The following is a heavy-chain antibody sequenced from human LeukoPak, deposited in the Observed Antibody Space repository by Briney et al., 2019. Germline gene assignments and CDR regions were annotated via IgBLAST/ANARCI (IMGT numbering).Heavy chain of an antibody. CDR1: GITFSNYE. CDR3: ASLGSGH. J-gene: IGHJ4*02. D-gene: IGHD3-16*01. CDR2: INPGGSNR. Sequence: GGSLRLSCAASGITFSNYEMNWVRQAPGKGLEWVSYINPGGSNRFYAGSVRGRFTISRDDAKKSVYLQMNSLRAEDTAVYYCASLGSGHWGQGIMVTVSS. V-gene: IGHV3-48*03.